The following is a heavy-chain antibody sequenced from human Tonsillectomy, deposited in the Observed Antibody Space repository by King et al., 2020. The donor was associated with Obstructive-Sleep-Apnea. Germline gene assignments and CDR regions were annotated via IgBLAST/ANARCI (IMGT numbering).Heavy chain of an antibody. V-gene: IGHV3-74*01. Sequence: VQLVESGGGLVQPGGSLRLSCAASGFTFSTYWMHWVRQGPGKGLVWVSRIDSEGSSTKYADSVKGRFTVSRDNAKNTLYVEVSNLRVEDTAVYYCARDQGYRGVGDCFDMGDQGTMVTVSS. CDR2: IDSEGSST. CDR1: GFTFSTYW. CDR3: ARDQGYRGVGDCFDM. J-gene: IGHJ3*02. D-gene: IGHD2-21*01.